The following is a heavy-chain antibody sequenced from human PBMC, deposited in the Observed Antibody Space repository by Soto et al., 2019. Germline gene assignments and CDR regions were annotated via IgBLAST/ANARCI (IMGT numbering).Heavy chain of an antibody. CDR3: ARGYCTSSACHWNFDC. D-gene: IGHD2-2*01. J-gene: IGHJ4*02. CDR2: ITSTGGTR. CDR1: GFTFSSYE. Sequence: GGSLRLSCAASGFTFSSYEMNWVRQAPGKGLEWVSDITSTGGTRYYADSVKGRFTISRDNAKNSLYLQMNSLRAEDTAVYYCARGYCTSSACHWNFDCWGQGTLVTVSS. V-gene: IGHV3-48*03.